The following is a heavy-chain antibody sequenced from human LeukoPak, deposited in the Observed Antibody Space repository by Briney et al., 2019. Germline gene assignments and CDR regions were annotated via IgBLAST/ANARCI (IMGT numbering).Heavy chain of an antibody. CDR3: AGDSSSWYNYFDY. V-gene: IGHV4-38-2*02. Sequence: SETLSLTCTVSGYSISSGYCWGWVRQPPGKGLEWIGSICHSGSTYYNPSLKSRVTISVDTSKNQFSLKLSSVTAADTAVYYCAGDSSSWYNYFDYWGQGSLVTVSS. CDR1: GYSISSGYC. CDR2: ICHSGST. J-gene: IGHJ4*02. D-gene: IGHD6-13*01.